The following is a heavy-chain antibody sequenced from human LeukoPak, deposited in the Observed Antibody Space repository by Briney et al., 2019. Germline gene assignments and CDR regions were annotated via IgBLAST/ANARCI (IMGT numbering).Heavy chain of an antibody. CDR2: INPNSGGT. Sequence: ASVKVSYKASGYTFTGYQIHWVRQAPGQGPEWMGWINPNSGGTNYAQKFQGRVTMTRDTSISTAYMELSRLRSDDTAVYYCARSPDSSSWNYFYPWGQGTLVTVSS. CDR3: ARSPDSSSWNYFYP. D-gene: IGHD6-13*01. V-gene: IGHV1-2*02. CDR1: GYTFTGYQ. J-gene: IGHJ5*02.